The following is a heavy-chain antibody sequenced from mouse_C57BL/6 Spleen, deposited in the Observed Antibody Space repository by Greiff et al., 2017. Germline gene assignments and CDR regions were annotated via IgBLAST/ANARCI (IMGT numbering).Heavy chain of an antibody. CDR2: IYPGSGST. CDR3: ARCGYDYCMDY. D-gene: IGHD2-2*01. Sequence: VQLQQPGPELVKPGASVKMSCKASGYTFTSYWITWVKQRPGQGLEWIGDIYPGSGSTNYNEKFKSKATLPVDTSSSPAYMQLSSLTSEDSAVYYCARCGYDYCMDYWGQGTSVTVSS. J-gene: IGHJ4*01. CDR1: GYTFTSYW. V-gene: IGHV1-55*01.